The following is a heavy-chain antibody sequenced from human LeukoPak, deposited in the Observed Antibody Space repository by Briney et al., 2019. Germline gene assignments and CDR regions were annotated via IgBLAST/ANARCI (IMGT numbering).Heavy chain of an antibody. Sequence: GGSLRLSCAASGFTFSSYGMHWVRQAPGKGLEWVAFIRYDGSNKYYADSVKGRFTISRDNSKNTLYLQMNSLRAEDTAVYYCAKDRKQWLVDAFDIWGQGTMVTVSS. V-gene: IGHV3-30*02. CDR2: IRYDGSNK. CDR1: GFTFSSYG. CDR3: AKDRKQWLVDAFDI. D-gene: IGHD6-19*01. J-gene: IGHJ3*02.